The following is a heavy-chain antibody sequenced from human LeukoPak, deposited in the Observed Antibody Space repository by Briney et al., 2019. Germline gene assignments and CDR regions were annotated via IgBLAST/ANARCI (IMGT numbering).Heavy chain of an antibody. Sequence: ASVKVSCKASGYTFTGYYIHWVRQAPGQGLEWMGWINPNSGGTHHAQKFQGRVTMTSDTSINTAYMELSRLRSDDTAVYYCASSPTGATDDAFDIWGQGTMVTVSS. CDR3: ASSPTGATDDAFDI. V-gene: IGHV1-2*02. CDR1: GYTFTGYY. J-gene: IGHJ3*02. D-gene: IGHD1-26*01. CDR2: INPNSGGT.